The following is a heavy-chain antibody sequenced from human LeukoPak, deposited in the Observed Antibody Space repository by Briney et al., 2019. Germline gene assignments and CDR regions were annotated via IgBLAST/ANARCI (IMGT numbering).Heavy chain of an antibody. CDR3: ARDEVRRPYNY. D-gene: IGHD5-18*01. V-gene: IGHV3-74*01. CDR1: GFTFSNYM. J-gene: IGHJ4*02. CDR2: IKSDGITI. Sequence: PGGSLRLSCAASGFTFSNYMMHWVRQAPGKGLVWVSRIKSDGITITYADSVKGRFTISRDNAKNTLYLQMNSLRAEDTAVYYCARDEVRRPYNYWGRGTLVTVSS.